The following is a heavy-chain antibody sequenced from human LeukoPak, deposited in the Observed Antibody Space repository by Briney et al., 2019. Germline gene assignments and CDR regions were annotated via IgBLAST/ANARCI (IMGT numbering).Heavy chain of an antibody. V-gene: IGHV3-74*01. D-gene: IGHD5-12*01. CDR2: TSKDGSDT. CDR1: GFTFSDSW. CDR3: ARGGYSGSYYRFS. J-gene: IGHJ4*02. Sequence: GGSLRLSCAASGFTFSDSWMHWVRQVPGKGPEWLSRTSKDGSDTVYAASAKGQVTASRDNAKNTVYLELTNLRPDDTAVYYCARGGYSGSYYRFSWGRGTLVTVAS.